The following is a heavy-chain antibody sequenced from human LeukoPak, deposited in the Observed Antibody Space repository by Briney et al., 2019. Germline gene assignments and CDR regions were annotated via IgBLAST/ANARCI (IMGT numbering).Heavy chain of an antibody. CDR2: ISSSSSYI. CDR3: ARDLRYGGNCRPVLAWDY. D-gene: IGHD4-23*01. J-gene: IGHJ4*02. Sequence: GGSLRLSCVASGFTFRAYYMSWIRRAPGKGLEWVSYISSSSSYIDYGDSVKCRFTISRDNAKNSLHLQMKSLRAEDTAVYYCARDLRYGGNCRPVLAWDYWGQGTLVTVSS. V-gene: IGHV3-11*05. CDR1: GFTFRAYY.